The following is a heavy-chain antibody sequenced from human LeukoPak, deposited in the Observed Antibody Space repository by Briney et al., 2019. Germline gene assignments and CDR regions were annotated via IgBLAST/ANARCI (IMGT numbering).Heavy chain of an antibody. Sequence: ASVKVSCKASGYTFTSYAMHWVRQAPGQRLEWMGWINAGNGNTKYSQEFQGRVTITRDTSPSTAYMELSSLRSEDMAVYYCARGPVDIVGDYDYWGQGTLVTVSS. D-gene: IGHD5-12*01. CDR1: GYTFTSYA. CDR2: INAGNGNT. V-gene: IGHV1-3*03. CDR3: ARGPVDIVGDYDY. J-gene: IGHJ4*02.